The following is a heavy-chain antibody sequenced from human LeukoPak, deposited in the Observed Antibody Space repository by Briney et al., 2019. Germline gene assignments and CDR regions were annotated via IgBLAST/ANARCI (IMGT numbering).Heavy chain of an antibody. V-gene: IGHV3-48*03. CDR1: GFTFSSYE. CDR2: ISSSSSTI. Sequence: PGGSLRLSCAASGFTFSSYEMNWVRQAPGKGLEWVSYISSSSSTIYYADSVKGRFTISRDNAKNSLYLQMNSLRAEDTAVYYCARDASYYDFWSGYPDNWGQGTLVTVSS. J-gene: IGHJ4*02. CDR3: ARDASYYDFWSGYPDN. D-gene: IGHD3-3*01.